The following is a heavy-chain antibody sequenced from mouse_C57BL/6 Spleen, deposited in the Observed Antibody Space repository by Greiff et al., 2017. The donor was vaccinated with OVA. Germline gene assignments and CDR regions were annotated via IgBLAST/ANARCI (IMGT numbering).Heavy chain of an antibody. V-gene: IGHV3-6*01. D-gene: IGHD1-1*01. CDR2: ISYDGSN. CDR1: GYSITSGYY. CDR3: ARGTVVVFYAMDY. J-gene: IGHJ4*01. Sequence: EVKLQESGPGLVKPSQSLSLTCSVTGYSITSGYYWNWIRQFPGNKLEWMGYISYDGSNNYNPSLKNRTSITRDTSTNQFFLKLNSVTTEDTATYYCARGTVVVFYAMDYWGQGTSVTVSS.